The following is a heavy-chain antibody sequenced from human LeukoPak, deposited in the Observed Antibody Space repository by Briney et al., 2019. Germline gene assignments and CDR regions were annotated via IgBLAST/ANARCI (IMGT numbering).Heavy chain of an antibody. CDR1: GFTFTTYS. J-gene: IGHJ3*01. CDR3: AREYSSSSGRAFVV. Sequence: GGSLRLSCTASGFTFTTYSMSSVRQAPGKGLEWVSYITSSSSTIHYADSVKGRFTISRDNAKNSLYLQMNSLRDDDTAVYYCAREYSSSSGRAFVVWGQGTMVTVPP. D-gene: IGHD6-6*01. V-gene: IGHV3-48*02. CDR2: ITSSSSTI.